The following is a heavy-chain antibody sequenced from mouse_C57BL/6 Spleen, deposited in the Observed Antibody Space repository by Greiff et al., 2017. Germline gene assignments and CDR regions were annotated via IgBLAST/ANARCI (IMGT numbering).Heavy chain of an antibody. V-gene: IGHV7-1*01. J-gene: IGHJ2*01. Sequence: EVKLMESGGGLVQSGRSLRFSCATSGFTFSDFYMEWVRQAPGKGLEWIAGSRTKANDYTTAYSSSVKGRFIVSRDTSQSILYLQMNALRAEDTAIYYCAIVIYDGYRSCFDYWGQGTTLTVSA. D-gene: IGHD2-3*01. CDR2: SRTKANDYTT. CDR3: AIVIYDGYRSCFDY. CDR1: GFTFSDFY.